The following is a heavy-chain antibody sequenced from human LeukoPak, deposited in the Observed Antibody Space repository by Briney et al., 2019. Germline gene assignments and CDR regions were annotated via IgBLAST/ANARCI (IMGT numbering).Heavy chain of an antibody. CDR2: INAGNGNT. D-gene: IGHD6-19*01. V-gene: IGHV1-3*01. Sequence: GASVKVSCKASGYTFTSYAMHWVRQAPGQRLEWMGWINAGNGNTKYSQKFQGRVTITRDTSASTAYMELSSLRSEDTAVYYCAGRPGIAVADNWFDPWGQGTLVTVSS. J-gene: IGHJ5*02. CDR3: AGRPGIAVADNWFDP. CDR1: GYTFTSYA.